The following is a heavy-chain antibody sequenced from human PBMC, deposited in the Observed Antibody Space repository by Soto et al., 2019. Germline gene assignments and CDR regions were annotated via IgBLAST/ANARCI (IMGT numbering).Heavy chain of an antibody. D-gene: IGHD2-15*01. Sequence: QVQLVQSGAEVKKPGSSVKVSCKASRGTFSSYAISWVRQAPGQGLEWMGGIIPIFGTANYAQKFQGRVTITADESTSTAYMELSSLRSEDTAVYYCARAGYCSGGSCLAYWGQGTLVTVSS. CDR3: ARAGYCSGGSCLAY. CDR1: RGTFSSYA. CDR2: IIPIFGTA. J-gene: IGHJ4*02. V-gene: IGHV1-69*01.